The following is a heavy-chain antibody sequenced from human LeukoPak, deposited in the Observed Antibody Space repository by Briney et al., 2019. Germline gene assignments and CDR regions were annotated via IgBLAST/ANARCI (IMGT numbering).Heavy chain of an antibody. CDR3: CYDSTGYYYFDY. CDR2: IYHSGST. J-gene: IGHJ4*02. Sequence: PSGTLSLTCAVPGGSISSSNWWSWVRQPPGKGLEWIGEIYHSGSTNYNPSLKSRVTISVDKSKNQFSLKLSSVTAADTAVYYCCYDSTGYYYFDYWGQGTLVTVSS. V-gene: IGHV4-4*02. CDR1: GGSISSSNW. D-gene: IGHD3-22*01.